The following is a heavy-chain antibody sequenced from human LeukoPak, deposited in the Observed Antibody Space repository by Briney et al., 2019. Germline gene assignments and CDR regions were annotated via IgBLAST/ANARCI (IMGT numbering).Heavy chain of an antibody. V-gene: IGHV4-34*01. Sequence: PSETLSLTCAVYGGSFSGYYWSWIRQPPGKGLEWIGEINHSGSTNYNPSLKSRVTISVDTFKNQFSLKLSSVTAADTAVYYCARVIRYSSGWYGFDYWGQGTLVTVSS. D-gene: IGHD6-19*01. CDR3: ARVIRYSSGWYGFDY. CDR1: GGSFSGYY. CDR2: INHSGST. J-gene: IGHJ4*02.